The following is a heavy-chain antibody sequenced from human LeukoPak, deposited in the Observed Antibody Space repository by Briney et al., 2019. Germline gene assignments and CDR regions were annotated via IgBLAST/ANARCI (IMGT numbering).Heavy chain of an antibody. Sequence: SETLSLTCTVSGGSISSYYWSWLRQPPGKGLEWIGYIYYRGTTNYNPSLKSRVTISIDTSKNQFSLKLSSVTAADTAVYYCAIPREGLRNLRAFDYWGQGTLVTVSS. CDR2: IYYRGTT. CDR3: AIPREGLRNLRAFDY. CDR1: GGSISSYY. D-gene: IGHD5-12*01. J-gene: IGHJ4*02. V-gene: IGHV4-59*12.